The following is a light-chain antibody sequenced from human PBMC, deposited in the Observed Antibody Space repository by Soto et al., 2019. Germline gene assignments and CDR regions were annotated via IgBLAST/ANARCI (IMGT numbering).Light chain of an antibody. CDR2: DVS. CDR1: SSNIGSYNF. J-gene: IGLJ2*01. CDR3: SSYAGSYTLI. V-gene: IGLV2-11*01. Sequence: QPVLTQPRSVSGSPGQSVTISCTGTSSNIGSYNFVSWYQQHPGKAPTFLIYDVSRRPSGVPDRFSGSKSGNTASLTISGLQAEDEADYYCSSYAGSYTLIFGGGTQLTVL.